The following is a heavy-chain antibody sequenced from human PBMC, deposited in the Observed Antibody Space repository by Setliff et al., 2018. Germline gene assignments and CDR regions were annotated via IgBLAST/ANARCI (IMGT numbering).Heavy chain of an antibody. Sequence: ASVKVSCKASGGTFSSYGISWVRQAPGQGLEWMGGTIPIFGTTNYAQKFQGRVTIITDESTSTAYMQLSSLRSEDTAMYYCVREGVDSRSSTDYRYYMDVWGKGTTVTVSS. V-gene: IGHV1-69*05. CDR3: VREGVDSRSSTDYRYYMDV. J-gene: IGHJ6*03. CDR1: GGTFSSYG. CDR2: TIPIFGTT. D-gene: IGHD3-22*01.